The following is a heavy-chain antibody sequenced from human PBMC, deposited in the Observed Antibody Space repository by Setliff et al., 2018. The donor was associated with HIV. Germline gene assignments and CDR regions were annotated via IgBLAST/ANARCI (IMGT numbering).Heavy chain of an antibody. CDR2: VFYTGST. CDR3: ARHYNVNYYVRKDFDY. D-gene: IGHD1-26*01. CDR1: GGSIRGYY. J-gene: IGHJ4*02. V-gene: IGHV4-59*08. Sequence: PSETLSLTCTVSGGSIRGYYWSWLRQPPGKGLEWIGYVFYTGSTTYSPSHKSRLTISVDTSQHQFSLKLSSVTAADTAVYYCARHYNVNYYVRKDFDYWGQGILVTVSS.